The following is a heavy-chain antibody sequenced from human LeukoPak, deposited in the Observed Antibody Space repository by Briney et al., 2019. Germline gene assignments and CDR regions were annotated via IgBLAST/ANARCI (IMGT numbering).Heavy chain of an antibody. D-gene: IGHD6-19*01. V-gene: IGHV3-11*01. CDR1: GFAFSDYY. CDR3: AREPRLAVY. CDR2: ISGSGNSI. Sequence: GGSLRLSCAGSGFAFSDYYMTWIRQAPGRGLEFISYISGSGNSIVYADSVKGRFTISRDNAKNSLYLQMNSLRDEDTAVYYCAREPRLAVYWGQGTLATVSS. J-gene: IGHJ4*02.